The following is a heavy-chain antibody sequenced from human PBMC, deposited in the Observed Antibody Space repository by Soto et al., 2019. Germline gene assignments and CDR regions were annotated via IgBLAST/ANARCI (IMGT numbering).Heavy chain of an antibody. CDR3: AKELHTSSGWSQVIY. CDR2: ISSSSSYI. D-gene: IGHD6-19*01. J-gene: IGHJ4*02. V-gene: IGHV3-21*04. CDR1: GFTFSSYS. Sequence: GGSLRLSCAASGFTFSSYSMNWVRQAPGKGLEWVSSISSSSSYIYYADSVKGRFTISRDNAKNSLYLQMNSLRAEDTAVYYCAKELHTSSGWSQVIYWGQGTLVTVS.